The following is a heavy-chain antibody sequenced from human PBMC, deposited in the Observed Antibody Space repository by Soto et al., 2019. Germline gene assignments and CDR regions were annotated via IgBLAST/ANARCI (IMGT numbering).Heavy chain of an antibody. CDR1: KGSIGNSNW. Sequence: LEILPHTNTVSKGSIGNSNWCRWVQQPPGKGLEWIGEIYHSGSANYNPSLKSRVTISVDKSKNQFSLELSSVTAADTAVYYCASPYATAEPIYYDILRSWGQGTLVTVSS. CDR3: ASPYATAEPIYYDILRS. V-gene: IGHV4-4*02. CDR2: IYHSGSA. D-gene: IGHD3-9*01. J-gene: IGHJ5*02.